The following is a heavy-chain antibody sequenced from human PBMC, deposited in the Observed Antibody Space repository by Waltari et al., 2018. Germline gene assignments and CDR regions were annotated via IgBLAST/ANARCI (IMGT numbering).Heavy chain of an antibody. CDR3: VKGIWTSAASYYAGLDV. D-gene: IGHD3-22*01. CDR2: IHNDGSRT. V-gene: IGHV3-23*03. CDR1: GFSFNTYG. Sequence: EVQVLDSVVAVVLTGGYLRLSCAASGFSFNTYGMSWVRQGPGKGLEWVSGIHNDGSRTYYVDSVKGRFTISRDNSKNTMSLQMNSLRAEDTGIYYCVKGIWTSAASYYAGLDVWGQGTTVTVSS. J-gene: IGHJ6*02.